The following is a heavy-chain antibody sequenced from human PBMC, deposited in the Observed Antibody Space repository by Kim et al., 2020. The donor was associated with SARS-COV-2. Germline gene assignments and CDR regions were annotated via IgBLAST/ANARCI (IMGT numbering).Heavy chain of an antibody. D-gene: IGHD3-3*02. J-gene: IGHJ4*02. Sequence: GGSLRLSCAASGFTFSDYWMNWVRQAPGKGLEWVASINQDGGDKYYVASVKGRFTISRDDAKNSLFLQMNSLRAEDTAVYYCTREAAGAFNSGWGQGSLV. CDR2: INQDGGDK. CDR3: TREAAGAFNSG. CDR1: GFTFSDYW. V-gene: IGHV3-7*01.